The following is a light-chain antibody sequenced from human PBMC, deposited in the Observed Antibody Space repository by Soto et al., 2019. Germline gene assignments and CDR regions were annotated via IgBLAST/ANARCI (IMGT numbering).Light chain of an antibody. CDR3: QTWGTGILV. Sequence: QAVLTQSPSASASLGPSVNLTCTLTSGHSSYAIAWHQQQPEKGPRYLMKLNSDGSHSKGDGIPDRFSGSSSGAERYLTISSLQSEDEADYYCQTWGTGILVFGGGTKVTVL. CDR1: SGHSSYA. V-gene: IGLV4-69*01. J-gene: IGLJ2*01. CDR2: LNSDGSH.